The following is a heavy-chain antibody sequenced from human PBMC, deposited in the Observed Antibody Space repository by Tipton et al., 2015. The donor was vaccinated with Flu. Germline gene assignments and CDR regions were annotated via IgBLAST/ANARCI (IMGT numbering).Heavy chain of an antibody. J-gene: IGHJ3*02. V-gene: IGHV4-61*02. CDR3: ARGDYGDYDHEAGGFDI. D-gene: IGHD4-17*01. CDR2: IYTDANT. CDR1: GGSISRGSYY. Sequence: TLSLTCTVSGGSISRGSYYYNWIRQPAGKGLEWIGRIYTDANTNYKPSLKSRVTILIDRSKNQFSLSLSSVTAADTAMYYCARGDYGDYDHEAGGFDIWGQGTLVTVSA.